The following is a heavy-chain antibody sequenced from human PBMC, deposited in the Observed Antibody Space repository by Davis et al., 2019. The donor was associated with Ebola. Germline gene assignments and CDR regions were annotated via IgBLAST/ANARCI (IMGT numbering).Heavy chain of an antibody. V-gene: IGHV3-73*01. J-gene: IGHJ4*02. Sequence: GESLKISCAASGFTFSSYGMHWVRQASGKGLEWVGRIRSKANSYATAYAASVKGRFTISRDDSKNTAYLQMNSLKTEDTAVYYCTREYGGSPDEWGQGTLVTVSS. CDR1: GFTFSSYG. CDR2: IRSKANSYAT. D-gene: IGHD4-23*01. CDR3: TREYGGSPDE.